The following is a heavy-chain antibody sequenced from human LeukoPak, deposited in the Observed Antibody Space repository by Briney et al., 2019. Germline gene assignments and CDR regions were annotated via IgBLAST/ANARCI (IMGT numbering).Heavy chain of an antibody. CDR3: AGAPLIAAAGDYYYYYMDV. Sequence: SVKVSCKASGGTFSSYAISWVRQAPGQGLEWMGGIIPIFGTANYAQKFQGRVTITTDESTSTAYMELSSLRSEDTAVYYCAGAPLIAAAGDYYYYYMDVWGKGTTVTVSS. CDR1: GGTFSSYA. J-gene: IGHJ6*03. CDR2: IIPIFGTA. D-gene: IGHD6-13*01. V-gene: IGHV1-69*05.